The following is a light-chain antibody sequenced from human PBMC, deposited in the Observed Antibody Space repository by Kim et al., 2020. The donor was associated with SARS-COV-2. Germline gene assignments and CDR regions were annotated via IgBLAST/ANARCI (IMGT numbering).Light chain of an antibody. CDR3: QSSDSSDTFWV. CDR2: EDT. J-gene: IGLJ3*02. CDR1: ALPKQY. Sequence: SYELTQPPSVSVSPGQTARITCSGDALPKQYAYWFQQKPGQAPVLVIYEDTERPSGIPERFSGSTSGTTVNLTISGVQAEDEADYYCQSSDSSDTFWVFGGGTQLTVL. V-gene: IGLV3-25*03.